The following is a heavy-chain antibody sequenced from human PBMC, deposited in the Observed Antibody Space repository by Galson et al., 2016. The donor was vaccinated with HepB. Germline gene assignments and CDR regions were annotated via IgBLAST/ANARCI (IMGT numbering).Heavy chain of an antibody. CDR2: INPDRGGA. V-gene: IGHV1-2*02. CDR3: ARSSLFKGSCIGGGCHPADH. D-gene: IGHD2-15*01. J-gene: IGHJ4*02. CDR1: GYTFTNFY. Sequence: SVKVSCKASGYTFTNFYIHWVRQAPGHGLEWMGWINPDRGGANYAQKFQGRVTMIRNTSMSTIYMELTSLTSDDTAVYFCARSSLFKGSCIGGGCHPADHWGQGTLVTVSS.